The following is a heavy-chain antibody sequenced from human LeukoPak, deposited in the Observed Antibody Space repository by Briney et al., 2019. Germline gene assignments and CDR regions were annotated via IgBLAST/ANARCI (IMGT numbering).Heavy chain of an antibody. Sequence: GASVKVSCRASGYTFTGYYMHWVRQALGQGLEWMGGIIPIFGTANYAQKFQGRVTITTDESTSTAYMELSSLRSEDTAVYYCARDPSRYYYDSSGQSPTGFDYWGQGTLVTVSS. CDR3: ARDPSRYYYDSSGQSPTGFDY. CDR2: IIPIFGTA. D-gene: IGHD3-22*01. V-gene: IGHV1-69*05. J-gene: IGHJ4*02. CDR1: GYTFTGYY.